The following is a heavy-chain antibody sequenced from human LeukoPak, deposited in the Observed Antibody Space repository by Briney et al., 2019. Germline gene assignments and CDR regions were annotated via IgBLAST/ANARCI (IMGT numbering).Heavy chain of an antibody. Sequence: SQTLSLTCTVSGGSISSGSYYWSWIPQPAGKGLEWIGRIYTSGSTNYNPSLKSRVTISVDTSKNQFSLKLSSVTAADTAVYYCARAKSYDSSGYYHPPTLWYFDLWGRGTLVTVSS. CDR2: IYTSGST. J-gene: IGHJ2*01. D-gene: IGHD3-22*01. V-gene: IGHV4-61*02. CDR1: GGSISSGSYY. CDR3: ARAKSYDSSGYYHPPTLWYFDL.